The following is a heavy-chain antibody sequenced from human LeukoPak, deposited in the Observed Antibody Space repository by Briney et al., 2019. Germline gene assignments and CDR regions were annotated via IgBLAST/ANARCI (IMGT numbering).Heavy chain of an antibody. CDR1: GFPLSSYW. CDR2: INEDGSAK. V-gene: IGHV3-7*01. Sequence: GGSLRLSCAASGFPLSSYWMTWIRQAPGKGLEWVANINEDGSAKYYVDSVKGRFIVSRDNAKNSLYLQMNSLRDEDTALYYCARYSWTATPWCWGQGTVVTVSS. CDR3: ARYSWTATPWC. J-gene: IGHJ4*02. D-gene: IGHD2-15*01.